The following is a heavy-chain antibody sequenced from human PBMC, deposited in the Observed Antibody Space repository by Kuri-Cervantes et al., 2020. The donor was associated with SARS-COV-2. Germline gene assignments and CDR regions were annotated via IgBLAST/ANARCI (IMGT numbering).Heavy chain of an antibody. V-gene: IGHV1-2*04. CDR2: INPNSGGT. CDR1: GYTFTDYY. CDR3: ARGGAPHRILQFLETSYLDV. D-gene: IGHD5-24*01. Sequence: ASVKVSCKASGYTFTDYYIHWVRQAPGQGLEWMGRINPNSGGTDYAQRFQGWVTVTRDTSINTAYMDLTRLTSDDTAIYYCARGGAPHRILQFLETSYLDVWGQGSLVTDSS. J-gene: IGHJ4*02.